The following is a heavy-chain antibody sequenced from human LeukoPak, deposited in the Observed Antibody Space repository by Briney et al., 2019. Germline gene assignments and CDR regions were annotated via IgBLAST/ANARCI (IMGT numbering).Heavy chain of an antibody. J-gene: IGHJ5*02. CDR3: ARESLPERGALGTTFGGRDLYNWFDP. CDR1: GYTFTIYA. D-gene: IGHD3-16*01. Sequence: GASVKVSCKTSGYTFTIYAISWVRQAPGQGLEWMGGIIPIFGTANYAQKFQGRVTITADESTSTAYMELSSLRSEDTAVYYCARESLPERGALGTTFGGRDLYNWFDPWGQGTLVTVSS. CDR2: IIPIFGTA. V-gene: IGHV1-69*13.